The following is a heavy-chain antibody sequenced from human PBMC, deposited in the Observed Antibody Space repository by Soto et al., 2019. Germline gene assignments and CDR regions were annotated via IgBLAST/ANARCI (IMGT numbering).Heavy chain of an antibody. V-gene: IGHV3-53*01. Sequence: GGSLRLSCAASGFTVSSNYMSWVRQAPGKGLEWVSVIYSGGSTYYADSVKGRFTISRDDSKNTLYLQMNSLRAEDTAVYYCARDMGDGYGMDVWGQGTKVTVSS. CDR3: ARDMGDGYGMDV. CDR1: GFTVSSNY. CDR2: IYSGGST. J-gene: IGHJ6*02. D-gene: IGHD3-10*01.